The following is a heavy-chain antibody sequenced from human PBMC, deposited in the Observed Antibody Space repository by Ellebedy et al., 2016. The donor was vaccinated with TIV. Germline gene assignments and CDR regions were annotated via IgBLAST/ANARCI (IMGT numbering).Heavy chain of an antibody. J-gene: IGHJ3*02. CDR2: IKRDGSEK. CDR1: GVTFSNYA. CDR3: ARDRAVGTMDAFDI. D-gene: IGHD6-19*01. V-gene: IGHV3-7*04. Sequence: PGGSLRLSCAASGVTFSNYAMHWVRQAPGKGLEWVANIKRDGSEKYYVDSVKGRFTISRDNTNNSLYLQMNSLRAEDTAVYYCARDRAVGTMDAFDIWGQGTMVTVSS.